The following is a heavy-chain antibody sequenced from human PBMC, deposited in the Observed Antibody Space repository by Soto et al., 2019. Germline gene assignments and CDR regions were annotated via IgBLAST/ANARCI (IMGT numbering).Heavy chain of an antibody. V-gene: IGHV4-39*01. CDR1: GGSISSSSYY. D-gene: IGHD6-19*01. Sequence: SETVSLTCTVSGGSISSSSYYWGWIRQPPGKGLEWIGYIYYSGSPYYNPSLKSRVTISVDTSKNQFSLKLSSVTAADTAVYYCAVPAASVAGASGSYYYYGMDVWGQGPTVTVSS. J-gene: IGHJ6*02. CDR2: IYYSGSP. CDR3: AVPAASVAGASGSYYYYGMDV.